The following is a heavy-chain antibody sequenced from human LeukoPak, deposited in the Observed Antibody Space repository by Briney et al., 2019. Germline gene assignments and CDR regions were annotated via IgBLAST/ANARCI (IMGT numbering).Heavy chain of an antibody. D-gene: IGHD1-7*01. Sequence: KPSETLSPTCTVSGGPLRKYYWSWIPQPPRKGLEWIGYIYYSGSTNYNPSLKSRVTISVDTSKNQFSLKLSSVTAADTAVYYCARRDLITGTTDYWGQGILVTVSS. CDR3: ARRDLITGTTDY. CDR1: GGPLRKYY. V-gene: IGHV4-59*01. J-gene: IGHJ4*02. CDR2: IYYSGST.